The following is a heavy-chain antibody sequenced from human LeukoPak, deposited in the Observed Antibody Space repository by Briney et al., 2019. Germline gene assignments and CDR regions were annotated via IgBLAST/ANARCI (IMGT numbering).Heavy chain of an antibody. D-gene: IGHD3-16*01. CDR3: ARRAAAMIPLCDF. V-gene: IGHV4-39*01. Sequence: NASETLSLTCTVSGASISTNNYFWGWIRQPPGKGLEWIASIYYNGRTYVTPSLNSRPTISADTSTNPSCLDPNSMPAAHTSLYYCARRAAAMIPLCDFWGQGTQVIVSS. CDR2: IYYNGRT. J-gene: IGHJ4*02. CDR1: GASISTNNYF.